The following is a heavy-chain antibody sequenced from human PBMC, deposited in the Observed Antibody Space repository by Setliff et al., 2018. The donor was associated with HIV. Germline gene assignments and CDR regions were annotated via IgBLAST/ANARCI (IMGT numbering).Heavy chain of an antibody. V-gene: IGHV4-38-2*01. CDR1: GYFISSGYY. CDR3: ARHASGDSVSPISYWFDP. D-gene: IGHD4-17*01. Sequence: SETLSLTCAVSGYFISSGYYWGWIRQPPGKGLEWIGSLSHVGCTYYNPSLKSRVTISVDTSKNQFSLKLSSVTAADTAVYFCARHASGDSVSPISYWFDPWGQGTLVTVSS. CDR2: LSHVGCT. J-gene: IGHJ5*02.